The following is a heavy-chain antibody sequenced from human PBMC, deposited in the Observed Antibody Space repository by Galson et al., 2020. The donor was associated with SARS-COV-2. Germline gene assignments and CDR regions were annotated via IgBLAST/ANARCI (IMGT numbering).Heavy chain of an antibody. CDR2: IYSGGSA. D-gene: IGHD6-13*01. V-gene: IGHV3-53*01. Sequence: GGSLRLSCAASGFSVSSNYMSWVRQAPGKGLEWVSLIYSGGSAYYADSVKGRFTISRDNSKNTLSLQINSLRAEDTAVYYCARVSISSRWYEDWGQGTLVTVSS. J-gene: IGHJ4*02. CDR3: ARVSISSRWYED. CDR1: GFSVSSNY.